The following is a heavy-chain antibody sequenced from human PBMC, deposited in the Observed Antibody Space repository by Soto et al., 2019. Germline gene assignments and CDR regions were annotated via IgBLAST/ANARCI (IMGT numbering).Heavy chain of an antibody. CDR2: ISYDGSNK. J-gene: IGHJ4*02. D-gene: IGHD6-6*01. Sequence: PGGSLRLSCAASRFPFSNYGMHWVRQTPGKGLEWVAVISYDGSNKYYADSVKGRFTISRDNSKNTLYLQMNSLRAEDTAVFYCAKEKRLGIAARPQIGFDYWGQGTLVTVSS. CDR1: RFPFSNYG. CDR3: AKEKRLGIAARPQIGFDY. V-gene: IGHV3-30*18.